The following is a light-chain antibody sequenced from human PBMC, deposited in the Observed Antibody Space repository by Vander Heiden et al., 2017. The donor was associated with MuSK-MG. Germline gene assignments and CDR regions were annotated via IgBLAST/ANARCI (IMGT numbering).Light chain of an antibody. CDR1: QGISSY. Sequence: ATRMTQSPSSFSASIGDRVNITCRASQGISSYLAWYQQKPGKVPKLLIYAASTLQSGVPSRFNGSGSGTDFTLTISCLQSEDFATYYCQQEDNSPFTFGHGTKVDIK. CDR2: AAS. V-gene: IGKV1-8*01. J-gene: IGKJ3*01. CDR3: QQEDNSPFT.